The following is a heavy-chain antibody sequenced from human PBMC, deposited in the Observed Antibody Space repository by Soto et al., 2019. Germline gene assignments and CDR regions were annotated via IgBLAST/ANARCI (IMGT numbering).Heavy chain of an antibody. D-gene: IGHD2-2*01. CDR3: ESSQGSSTSLEIYYYYYYGMDV. CDR1: GGTFSSYA. Sequence: QVQLVQSGAEVKKPGSSVKVSCKASGGTFSSYAISWVRQAPGQGLEWVGGIIPISGTANYAQKLQGRVTITADESTSTAYMELSSLRCEDTAVYYCESSQGSSTSLEIYYYYYYGMDVWGQGTTVTVSS. CDR2: IIPISGTA. V-gene: IGHV1-69*01. J-gene: IGHJ6*02.